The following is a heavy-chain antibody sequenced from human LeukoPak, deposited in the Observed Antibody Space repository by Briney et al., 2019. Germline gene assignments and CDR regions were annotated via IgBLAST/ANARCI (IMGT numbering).Heavy chain of an antibody. J-gene: IGHJ4*02. CDR2: IYSGGST. CDR3: ARDRGPPEHVDY. V-gene: IGHV3-53*01. Sequence: GGSLRLSCAASGFTVSSNYMSWVRQASRKGLEWVSVIYSGGSTYYADSVKGRFTISRDNSKNTLYLQMNSLRAEDTAVYYCARDRGPPEHVDYWGQGTLVTVSS. CDR1: GFTVSSNY.